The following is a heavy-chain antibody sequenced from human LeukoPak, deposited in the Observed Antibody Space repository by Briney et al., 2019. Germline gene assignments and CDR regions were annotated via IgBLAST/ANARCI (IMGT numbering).Heavy chain of an antibody. Sequence: PSETLSLTCTVSGDSISSHYWSWIRQPPGKGLEWIGYIYYSGSTNYNPSLKSRVTISVDTSKNQFSLKLSSVTAADTAVYYCASLLRTSRDGYNFDYWGQGTLVTVSS. J-gene: IGHJ4*02. CDR3: ASLLRTSRDGYNFDY. CDR1: GDSISSHY. CDR2: IYYSGST. D-gene: IGHD5-24*01. V-gene: IGHV4-59*08.